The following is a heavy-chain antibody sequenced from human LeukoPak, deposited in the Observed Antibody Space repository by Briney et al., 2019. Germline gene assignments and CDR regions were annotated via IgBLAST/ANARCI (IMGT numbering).Heavy chain of an antibody. V-gene: IGHV3-9*01. Sequence: GRSLRLSCAASGFTFDDYAMHWVRQAPGKGLEGVSGISWNSGSIGYADSVKGRFTISRDNAKNSLYLQMNSLRAEDTALYYCAKDSSTDYYYMDVWGKGTTVTVSS. J-gene: IGHJ6*03. CDR3: AKDSSTDYYYMDV. CDR2: ISWNSGSI. CDR1: GFTFDDYA.